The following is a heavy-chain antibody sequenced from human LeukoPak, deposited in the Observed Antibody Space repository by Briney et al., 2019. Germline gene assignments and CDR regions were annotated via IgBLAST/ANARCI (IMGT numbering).Heavy chain of an antibody. D-gene: IGHD6-19*01. Sequence: PSETLSLTCTVSGDSIGSYYWSWIRQPPGKGLEWLGSIYYTGSTIYNPSLKSRVTISVDTSKNQFSLNLKSVTAADTAVYYCASQHSSGWYVFDYWGQGTLVTVSS. J-gene: IGHJ4*02. V-gene: IGHV4-59*01. CDR1: GDSIGSYY. CDR2: IYYTGST. CDR3: ASQHSSGWYVFDY.